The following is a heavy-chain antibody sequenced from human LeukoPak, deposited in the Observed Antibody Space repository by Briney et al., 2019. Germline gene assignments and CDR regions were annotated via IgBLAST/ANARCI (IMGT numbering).Heavy chain of an antibody. CDR1: GGSISSGGYS. CDR2: IYYSGST. J-gene: IGHJ4*02. Sequence: SETLSLTCAVSGGSISSGGYSWSWIRQPPGKGLEWIGYIYYSGSTYYNPSLKSRVTISVDTSKNQFSLKLSSVTAADTAFYYCARSGVYSYETPDFWGQGTLVTVSS. D-gene: IGHD5-18*01. CDR3: ARSGVYSYETPDF. V-gene: IGHV4-30-4*07.